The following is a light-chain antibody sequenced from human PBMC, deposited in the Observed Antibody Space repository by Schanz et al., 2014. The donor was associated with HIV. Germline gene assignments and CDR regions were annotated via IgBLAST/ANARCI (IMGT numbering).Light chain of an antibody. CDR3: CSYAGSYTL. CDR1: GSNIGNNF. V-gene: IGLV2-11*01. J-gene: IGLJ2*01. Sequence: QSALTQPPSASGTPGQRVAISCSGSGSNIGNNFVDWYQQHAGAAPKLIIYDVNERPSGVSHRFSASKSGNTAFLTISGLQAEDEADYYCCSYAGSYTLFGGGTKLTVL. CDR2: DVN.